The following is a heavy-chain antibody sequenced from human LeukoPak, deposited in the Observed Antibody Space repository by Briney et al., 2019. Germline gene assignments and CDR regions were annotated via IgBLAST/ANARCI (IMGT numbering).Heavy chain of an antibody. D-gene: IGHD6-19*01. J-gene: IGHJ4*02. CDR1: GFPFNKYS. V-gene: IGHV3-48*04. Sequence: GGSLRLFCAASGFPFNKYSMNWARQAPGKGREWVLYISSSNSAIYYADSVQGRFSISRDNAKNSLYLQMNSLRVEDTAVYYCAREPKSSGSGFDYWGQGTLVTVSS. CDR2: ISSSNSAI. CDR3: AREPKSSGSGFDY.